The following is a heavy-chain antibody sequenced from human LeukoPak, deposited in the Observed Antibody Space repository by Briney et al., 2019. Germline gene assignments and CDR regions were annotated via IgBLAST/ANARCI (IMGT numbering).Heavy chain of an antibody. D-gene: IGHD4-17*01. CDR1: GGTFNNSA. CDR2: IIPFFGTA. V-gene: IGHV1-69*05. Sequence: SVKVSCKTSGGTFNNSAISWVRQAPGQGLEWLGGIIPFFGTAGYAQKFQRRVTITTDESTRTVYLELSSLTSYDTAVYYCAGDVHGDYGSGWFDPWGQGTLVSVSS. J-gene: IGHJ5*02. CDR3: AGDVHGDYGSGWFDP.